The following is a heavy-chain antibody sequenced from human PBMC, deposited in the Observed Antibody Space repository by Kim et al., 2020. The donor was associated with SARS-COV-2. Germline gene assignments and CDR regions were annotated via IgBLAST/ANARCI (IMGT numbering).Heavy chain of an antibody. CDR3: VRSRSGLYWFDP. CDR2: ISSSGANT. J-gene: IGHJ5*02. CDR1: GFIFSNYE. V-gene: IGHV3-48*03. Sequence: GGSLRLSCAGSGFIFSNYEINWVRQAPGKGLEWISYISSSGANTSYADSVKGRFTSSRDNAKNALYLQMNGLRVEDTAVYFCVRSRSGLYWFDPWGQGTLVTVSS.